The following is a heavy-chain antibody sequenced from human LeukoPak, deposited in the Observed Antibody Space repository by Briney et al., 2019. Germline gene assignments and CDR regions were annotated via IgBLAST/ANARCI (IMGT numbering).Heavy chain of an antibody. CDR2: ISSSGFDI. J-gene: IGHJ4*02. V-gene: IGHV3-21*01. CDR3: ARSPGGVWLFDY. D-gene: IGHD5-12*01. Sequence: GGSLRLSCAASGFTLSSYCMSWVRQAPGKGLEWVSSISSSGFDIFYADSVKGRFTISRDNAMNSLYLQTNSLRADDTAVYYCARSPGGVWLFDYWGQGTLGTVSS. CDR1: GFTLSSYC.